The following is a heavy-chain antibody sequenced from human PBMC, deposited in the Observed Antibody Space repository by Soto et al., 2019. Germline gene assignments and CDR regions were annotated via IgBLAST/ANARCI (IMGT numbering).Heavy chain of an antibody. CDR2: IGGGSEKI. J-gene: IGHJ4*02. CDR1: GFTFSSYC. CDR3: ARIFGAYDYFDY. D-gene: IGHD5-12*01. Sequence: VGSLRLSCAASGFTFSSYCMHWVRQAPGKGLEWVSSIGGGSEKIYYSDSVKGRFTISRDNSKNTLYLQMNSLRAEDTALFYCARIFGAYDYFDYWGQGTPVTVSS. V-gene: IGHV3-21*04.